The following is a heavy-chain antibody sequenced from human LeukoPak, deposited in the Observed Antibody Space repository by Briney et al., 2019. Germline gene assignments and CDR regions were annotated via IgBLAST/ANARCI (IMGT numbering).Heavy chain of an antibody. CDR3: ARAGYRDGYNWARCWFDP. Sequence: LETLSLTCTVSGGSISSYYWSWIRQPPGKGLEWIGYIYYSGSTNYNPSLKSRVTISVDTSKNQFSLKLSSVTAADTAVYYCARAGYRDGYNWARCWFDPWGQGTLVTVSS. CDR1: GGSISSYY. CDR2: IYYSGST. J-gene: IGHJ5*02. V-gene: IGHV4-59*01. D-gene: IGHD5-24*01.